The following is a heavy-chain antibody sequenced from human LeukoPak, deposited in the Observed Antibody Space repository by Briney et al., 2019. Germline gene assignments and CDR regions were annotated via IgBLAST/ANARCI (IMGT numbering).Heavy chain of an antibody. CDR3: ARVPAGYSSSWYTGKFDI. CDR2: INPNSGGT. CDR1: GYTFTGYY. J-gene: IGHJ3*02. D-gene: IGHD6-13*01. Sequence: GASVKVSCKASGYTFTGYYMHWVRQAPGRGLEWMGRINPNSGGTNYAQKFQGRVTMTRDTSISTAYMELSRLRSDDTAVYYCARVPAGYSSSWYTGKFDIWGQGTMVTVSS. V-gene: IGHV1-2*06.